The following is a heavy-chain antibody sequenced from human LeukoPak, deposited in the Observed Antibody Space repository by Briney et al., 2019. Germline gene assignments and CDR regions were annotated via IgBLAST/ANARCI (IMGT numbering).Heavy chain of an antibody. D-gene: IGHD2-15*01. CDR3: ARGPRQLCSGGRCFPRNFEN. CDR2: ISSGSTYT. Sequence: GGSLRLSCAASGFAFSDYSMNWVRQAPGKWLGWVSSISSGSTYTYYANSVKGRVSISRDNAKNSLYLQMNSLRAEDTAVYYCARGPRQLCSGGRCFPRNFENWGQGTLLTVSS. J-gene: IGHJ4*02. CDR1: GFAFSDYS. V-gene: IGHV3-21*01.